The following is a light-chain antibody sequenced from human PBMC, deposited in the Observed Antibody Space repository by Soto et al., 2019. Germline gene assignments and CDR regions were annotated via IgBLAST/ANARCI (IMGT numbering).Light chain of an antibody. Sequence: QSALTQPPSASGSPGQSVTISCTGTSSDVGGYNYVSWYQHHPGKAPKLMIYDVTKRPSGVPDRFSGSKSGNTASLTVSGLQADDEADYYCSSYAGNNNLIFGGGTKVTVL. CDR3: SSYAGNNNLI. CDR2: DVT. CDR1: SSDVGGYNY. J-gene: IGLJ2*01. V-gene: IGLV2-8*01.